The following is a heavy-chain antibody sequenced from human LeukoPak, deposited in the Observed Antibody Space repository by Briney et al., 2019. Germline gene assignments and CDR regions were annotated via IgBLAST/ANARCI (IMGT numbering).Heavy chain of an antibody. J-gene: IGHJ4*02. D-gene: IGHD3-3*01. CDR3: ASYYDFWSGYYSYYFDY. Sequence: GGSLRLSCAVSGFTFSSYSMNWVRQAPGKGLEWVSSISSSSSYIYYADSVKGRFTISRDNAKNSLYLQMNSLRAEDTAVYYCASYYDFWSGYYSYYFDYLGQGTLVTVSS. V-gene: IGHV3-21*01. CDR1: GFTFSSYS. CDR2: ISSSSSYI.